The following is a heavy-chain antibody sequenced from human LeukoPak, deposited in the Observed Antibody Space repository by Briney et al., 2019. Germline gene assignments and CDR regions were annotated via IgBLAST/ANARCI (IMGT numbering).Heavy chain of an antibody. J-gene: IGHJ5*02. CDR1: GGSISSSSYY. CDR2: IYYSGST. V-gene: IGHV4-39*01. CDR3: ARSLYDYVWGSYRSCWFDP. D-gene: IGHD3-16*02. Sequence: PSETLSLTCTVSGGSISSSSYYWGWIRQPPGKGLEWIGSIYYSGSTYYNPSLKSRVTISVDTSKNQFSLKLSSVTAADTAVYYCARSLYDYVWGSYRSCWFDPWGQGTLVTVSS.